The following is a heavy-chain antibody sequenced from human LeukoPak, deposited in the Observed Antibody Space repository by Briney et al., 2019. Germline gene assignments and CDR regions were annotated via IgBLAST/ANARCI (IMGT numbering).Heavy chain of an antibody. CDR3: ARRRTTGLSGYMDV. Sequence: SETLSLTCTVSGGSISTYYWSWIRQPPGKGPEWIGYIYYDGSTNYNSSLKNRVTISLGTSKNQFSLQLSSVTAADTAVYYCARRRTTGLSGYMDVWGKGTTVTVSS. D-gene: IGHD1-14*01. CDR2: IYYDGST. V-gene: IGHV4-59*08. CDR1: GGSISTYY. J-gene: IGHJ6*03.